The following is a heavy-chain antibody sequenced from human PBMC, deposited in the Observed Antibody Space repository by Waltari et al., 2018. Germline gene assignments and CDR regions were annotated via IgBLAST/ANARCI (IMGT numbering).Heavy chain of an antibody. V-gene: IGHV4-61*02. CDR3: ARGPLLSKVDY. D-gene: IGHD1-26*01. CDR1: GGSIDSGSYY. CDR2: IYTSGRT. J-gene: IGHJ4*02. Sequence: QVQLQESGPGLVKPSQTMSLTCTVSGGSIDSGSYYWSWIRQPAGKGLEWIGRIYTSGRTNSNPSLKSRVTISVDTSKNQFSLNLSSVTAADTAVYYCARGPLLSKVDYWGQGTLVTVSS.